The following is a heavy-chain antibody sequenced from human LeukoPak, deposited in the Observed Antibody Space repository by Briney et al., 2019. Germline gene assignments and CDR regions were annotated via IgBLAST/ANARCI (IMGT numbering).Heavy chain of an antibody. V-gene: IGHV3-11*06. CDR2: SGSSRSYT. D-gene: IGHD3-9*01. Sequence: GGSLRLSCAASGFTLSDYYMRWIRQDPGAGLEWASYSGSSRSYTNYADSVKGRFTISRDNAKNSLFLQMSSLGAEETAVYYCARGTGIRQYYDILTGSFDYGGQGTLVTVSS. CDR1: GFTLSDYY. J-gene: IGHJ4*02. CDR3: ARGTGIRQYYDILTGSFDY.